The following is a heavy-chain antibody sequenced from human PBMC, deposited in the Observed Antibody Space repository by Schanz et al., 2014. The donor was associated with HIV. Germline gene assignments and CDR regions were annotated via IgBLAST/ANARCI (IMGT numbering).Heavy chain of an antibody. CDR3: AKDLVTMVHYYYYYGMDV. CDR1: GFTFSSYG. V-gene: IGHV3-30*18. D-gene: IGHD3-10*01. J-gene: IGHJ6*02. CDR2: ISYDGSNK. Sequence: QVQLVESGGGVVQPGRSLRLSCAASGFTFSSYGMHWVRQAPGKGLEWVAVISYDGSNKYYADSVKGRFTISRDNSKNTLYLQMNSLRAEDTAVYYCAKDLVTMVHYYYYYGMDVWGQGTTVTVSS.